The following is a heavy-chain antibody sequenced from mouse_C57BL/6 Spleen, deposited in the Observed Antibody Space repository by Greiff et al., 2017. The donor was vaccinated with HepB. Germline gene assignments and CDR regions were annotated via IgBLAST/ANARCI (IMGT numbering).Heavy chain of an antibody. D-gene: IGHD1-1*01. V-gene: IGHV1-50*01. CDR2: IDPSDSYT. CDR1: GYTFTSYW. CDR3: ARSSTVVAPFDY. Sequence: QVQLQHPGAELVKPGASVKLSCKASGYTFTSYWMQWVKQRPGQGLEWIGEIDPSDSYTNYNQKFKGKATLTVDTSSSTAYMQLSSLTSEDSAVYYCARSSTVVAPFDYWGQGTTLTVSS. J-gene: IGHJ2*01.